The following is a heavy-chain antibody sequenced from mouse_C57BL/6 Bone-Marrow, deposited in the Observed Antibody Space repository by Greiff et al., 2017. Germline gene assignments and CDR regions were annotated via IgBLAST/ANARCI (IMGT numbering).Heavy chain of an antibody. Sequence: DVKLVESGGGLVKPGGSLKLSCAASGFTFSSYAMSWVRQTPEKRLEWVATISDGGSYTYYPDNVKGRFTISRDNAKNNLYLQMSHLKSEDTAMYYCAREGYYGSFAYWGQGTLVTVSA. J-gene: IGHJ3*01. CDR2: ISDGGSYT. CDR3: AREGYYGSFAY. V-gene: IGHV5-4*01. CDR1: GFTFSSYA. D-gene: IGHD1-1*01.